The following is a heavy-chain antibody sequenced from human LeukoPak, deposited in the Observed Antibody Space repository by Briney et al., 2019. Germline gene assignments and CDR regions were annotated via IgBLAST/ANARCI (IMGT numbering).Heavy chain of an antibody. CDR2: INHSGST. D-gene: IGHD2-2*01. CDR1: GGSFSGYY. Sequence: SETLSLTCAVYGGSFSGYYWSWIRQPPGKGLEWIGEINHSGSTNYNPSLKSRVTISVDTSKNQFSLKLSSVTAADTAVYYCARGPIYCSSTSCHGGVAFDIWGQGTMVTVSS. CDR3: ARGPIYCSSTSCHGGVAFDI. V-gene: IGHV4-34*01. J-gene: IGHJ3*02.